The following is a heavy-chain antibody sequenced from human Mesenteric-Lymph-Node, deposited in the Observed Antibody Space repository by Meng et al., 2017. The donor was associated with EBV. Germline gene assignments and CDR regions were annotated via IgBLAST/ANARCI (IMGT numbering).Heavy chain of an antibody. CDR2: IYWDDDK. D-gene: IGHD6-13*01. CDR1: GFSLLTRGVA. CDR3: SHRRSDFAGNIIVDY. Sequence: QIPFQESGPTLVDPTQTLTLTCTFSGFSLLTRGVAVSWIRQPPGKALECLGIIYWDDDKHYSPSLKSRLTITRDTSKSQVVLTMTNMDPVDTATYYCSHRRSDFAGNIIVDYWGHGTLVTVSS. J-gene: IGHJ4*01. V-gene: IGHV2-5*02.